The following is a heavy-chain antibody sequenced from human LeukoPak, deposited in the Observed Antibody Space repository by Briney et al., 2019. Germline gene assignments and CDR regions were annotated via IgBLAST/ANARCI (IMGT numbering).Heavy chain of an antibody. CDR3: AAGPYDYVWGSYRVADY. J-gene: IGHJ4*02. CDR1: GYTFTSYG. CDR2: ISAYNGNT. D-gene: IGHD3-16*02. V-gene: IGHV1-18*01. Sequence: ASVKVSCKASGYTFTSYGISWVRQAPGQGLEWMGWISAYNGNTNYAQKLQGRVTMTTDTSMSTAYMELRSLRSDDTAVYYCAAGPYDYVWGSYRVADYWGQGTLVTVSS.